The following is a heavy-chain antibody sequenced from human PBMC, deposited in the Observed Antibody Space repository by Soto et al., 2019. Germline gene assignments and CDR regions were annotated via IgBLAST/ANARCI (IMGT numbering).Heavy chain of an antibody. J-gene: IGHJ5*02. CDR1: GGTFSSYA. CDR3: ARADTIFGVVTLP. D-gene: IGHD3-3*01. Sequence: QVQLVQSGAEVKKPGSSVKVSCKASGGTFSSYAIPWVRQAPGQGLEWMGGIIPIFGTVNYAQKFQGRVTITADKSTSTADMELSSLRSEDTAVYYCARADTIFGVVTLPWGQGTLVTVSS. V-gene: IGHV1-69*06. CDR2: IIPIFGTV.